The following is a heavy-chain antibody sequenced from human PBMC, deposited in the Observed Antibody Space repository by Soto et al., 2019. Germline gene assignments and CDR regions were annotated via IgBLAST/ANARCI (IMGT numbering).Heavy chain of an antibody. CDR2: IKSKTDDGTT. V-gene: IGHV3-15*01. CDR3: STEVVVVPAATITLAEDAFDV. Sequence: GGTLSLSCAASGFTFSNDWLSWVRQAPGKGLEWVGRIKSKTDDGTTAYAAPVKIRLAISRDDSTNTLYLQMNSLKTEDTAVYYCSTEVVVVPAATITLAEDAFDVWGQGTMVTVSS. D-gene: IGHD2-2*01. J-gene: IGHJ3*01. CDR1: GFTFSNDW.